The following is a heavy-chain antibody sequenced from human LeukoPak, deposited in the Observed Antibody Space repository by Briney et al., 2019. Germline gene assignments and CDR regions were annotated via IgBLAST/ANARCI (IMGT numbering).Heavy chain of an antibody. Sequence: ASVKVPCKASGGTFSSYAISWVREAPGQGLEWMGGIIPIFGTANYAQKFQGRVTITADESTSTAYMELSSLRSEDTAVYYCASSTAPWTARYYFDYWGQGTLVTVSS. CDR2: IIPIFGTA. V-gene: IGHV1-69*13. CDR3: ASSTAPWTARYYFDY. CDR1: GGTFSSYA. J-gene: IGHJ4*02. D-gene: IGHD4-17*01.